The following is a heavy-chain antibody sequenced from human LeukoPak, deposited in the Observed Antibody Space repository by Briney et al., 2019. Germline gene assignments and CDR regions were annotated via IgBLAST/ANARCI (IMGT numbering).Heavy chain of an antibody. CDR1: GGSISTSRYS. CDR3: ARHTQYYYYGMDV. J-gene: IGHJ6*02. V-gene: IGHV4-39*01. Sequence: SETLSLTCTVSGGSISTSRYSWAWVRQPPGKGLEWIGSIYYSGGSYYNPPLKSRVTISLDTSKNQFSLKLSSVTAADTAVYYCARHTQYYYYGMDVWGQGTTVTVSS. CDR2: IYYSGGS.